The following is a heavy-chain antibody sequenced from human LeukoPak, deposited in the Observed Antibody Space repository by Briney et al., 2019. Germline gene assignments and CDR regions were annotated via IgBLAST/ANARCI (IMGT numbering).Heavy chain of an antibody. D-gene: IGHD2-15*01. V-gene: IGHV3-64*04. J-gene: IGHJ4*02. CDR2: ISSNGGST. Sequence: GGSLRLSCSASGFTFSSYGMQWVRQAPGKGLEYVSAISSNGGSTYYADSVKGRFTISRDNSKNTLYLQMNSLRAEDTAVYYCARERAADPLSYYFDYWGQGTLVTVSS. CDR1: GFTFSSYG. CDR3: ARERAADPLSYYFDY.